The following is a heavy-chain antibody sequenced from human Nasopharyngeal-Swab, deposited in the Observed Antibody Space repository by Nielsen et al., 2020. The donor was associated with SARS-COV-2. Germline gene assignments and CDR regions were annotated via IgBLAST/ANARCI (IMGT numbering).Heavy chain of an antibody. V-gene: IGHV4-34*01. J-gene: IGHJ4*02. CDR2: INHSGST. CDR1: GGSFSGYY. CDR3: ARSAGYSSGWYAYFDY. Sequence: SETLSLTCAVYGGSFSGYYWSWIRQPPGKGLEWIGEINHSGSTNYNPSLKSRVTISVDTSKNQFSLKLSSVTAADTAVYYCARSAGYSSGWYAYFDYWGQGTLVTVSS. D-gene: IGHD6-19*01.